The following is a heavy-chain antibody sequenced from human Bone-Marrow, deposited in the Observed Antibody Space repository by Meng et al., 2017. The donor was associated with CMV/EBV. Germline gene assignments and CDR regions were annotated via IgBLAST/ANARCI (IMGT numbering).Heavy chain of an antibody. CDR1: GYTFTSYG. Sequence: ASVKVSCKASGYTFTSYGISWVRQAPGQGLERMVWISAYNGNTNYAQKLQGRVTMTTDTSTSTAYMELRSLRSDDTAVYYCARDGSTPTIGAEDYWGQGTLVTVSS. D-gene: IGHD3-16*01. V-gene: IGHV1-18*01. CDR2: ISAYNGNT. CDR3: ARDGSTPTIGAEDY. J-gene: IGHJ4*02.